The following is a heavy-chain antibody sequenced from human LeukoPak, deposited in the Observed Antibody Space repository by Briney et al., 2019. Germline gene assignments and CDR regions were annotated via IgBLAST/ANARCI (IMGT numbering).Heavy chain of an antibody. CDR3: ARYSGTYRDY. V-gene: IGHV3-21*01. D-gene: IGHD1-26*01. Sequence: GGSLRLSCAASGFTFSSYSLNWVRQAPGKGLEWVSSITSGSSYIFYADSVKGRFTISRDNAKNSVFLQMNSLRAEDTAVYYCARYSGTYRDYWGQGTLVTVSS. CDR2: ITSGSSYI. CDR1: GFTFSSYS. J-gene: IGHJ4*02.